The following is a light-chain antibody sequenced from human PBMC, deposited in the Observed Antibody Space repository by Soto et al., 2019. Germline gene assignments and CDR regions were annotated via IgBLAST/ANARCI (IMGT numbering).Light chain of an antibody. CDR1: SSNIGAPYD. Sequence: QSVLTQPPSVSGAPGQRVTISCTGSSSNIGAPYDVHWYQQLPGTAPKLLIYGNSNRPSGVPDRFSGSKSGNTASLTVSGLQAEDEADYYCSSYAGGSNVFGTGTKLTVL. CDR2: GNS. V-gene: IGLV1-40*01. J-gene: IGLJ1*01. CDR3: SSYAGGSNV.